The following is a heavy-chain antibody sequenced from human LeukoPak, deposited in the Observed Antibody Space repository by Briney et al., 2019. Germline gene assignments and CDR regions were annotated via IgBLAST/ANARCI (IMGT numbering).Heavy chain of an antibody. J-gene: IGHJ4*02. Sequence: GGSLRLSCAASGFTFSDFWMSWVRQGPGKGLEYVANIKGDGSEKYYVDSVKGRFTISRDNAKNSVYPQMDSLRVEDTAVYYCARWDYWGQGTLVTVSS. CDR2: IKGDGSEK. V-gene: IGHV3-7*01. CDR3: ARWDY. CDR1: GFTFSDFW.